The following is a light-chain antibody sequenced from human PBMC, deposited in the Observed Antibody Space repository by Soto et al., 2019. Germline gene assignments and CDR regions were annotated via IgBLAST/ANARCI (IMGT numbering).Light chain of an antibody. Sequence: QSALTQPPSASGSPGQSVAISCSGTSSDVGGYNYVSWYQQHPGKAPKLMIYDVNKGPSGVPDRFSGSKSGNTASLTVSGLQAEDEADYYCISYAGSNKPAFGGGTKVTVL. V-gene: IGLV2-8*01. CDR1: SSDVGGYNY. J-gene: IGLJ2*01. CDR3: ISYAGSNKPA. CDR2: DVN.